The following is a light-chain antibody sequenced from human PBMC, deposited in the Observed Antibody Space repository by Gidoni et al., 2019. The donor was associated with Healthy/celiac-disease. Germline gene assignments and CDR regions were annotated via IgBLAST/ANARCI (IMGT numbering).Light chain of an antibody. V-gene: IGKV1-5*03. CDR3: QQYNSYSWT. J-gene: IGKJ1*01. Sequence: LQMIYSPSTLSASVGDRVTITCWASQSISNWLAWYQQKPGNAPKLLIYEASSLESGVPSRFSGSGSGTEFTLTISSLEPDDFATYYCQQYNSYSWTFXQXTKVEIK. CDR1: QSISNW. CDR2: EAS.